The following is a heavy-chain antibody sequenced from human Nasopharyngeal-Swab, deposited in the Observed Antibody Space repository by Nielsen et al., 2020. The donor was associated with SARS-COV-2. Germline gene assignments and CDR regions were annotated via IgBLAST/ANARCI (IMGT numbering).Heavy chain of an antibody. D-gene: IGHD3-22*01. V-gene: IGHV3-11*01. Sequence: GESLKISCAASGFTFSDYYMSWIRQAPGKGLEWVSYISSSGSTIYYADSVKGRFTISRDNAKNSLYLQMSSLRAEDTVVYYCARDQAYYYDSSGYFFDYWGQGTLVTVSS. J-gene: IGHJ4*02. CDR2: ISSSGSTI. CDR1: GFTFSDYY. CDR3: ARDQAYYYDSSGYFFDY.